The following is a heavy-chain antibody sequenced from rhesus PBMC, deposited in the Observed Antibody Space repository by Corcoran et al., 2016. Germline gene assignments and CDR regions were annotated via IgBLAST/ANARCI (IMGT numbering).Heavy chain of an antibody. Sequence: QVPLQESGPGLVTPLETLPLTCAVSGASIRSTYSRWIRSAPGKGLEWLGRIYGSGGRTDYNPYLKSRVTISIDTSKNQFYLKLSSVTAADTAVYYCARGYSSVDYWGQGVLVTVSS. D-gene: IGHD5-24*01. J-gene: IGHJ4*01. CDR2: IYGSGGRT. CDR1: GASIRSTY. V-gene: IGHV4S2*01. CDR3: ARGYSSVDY.